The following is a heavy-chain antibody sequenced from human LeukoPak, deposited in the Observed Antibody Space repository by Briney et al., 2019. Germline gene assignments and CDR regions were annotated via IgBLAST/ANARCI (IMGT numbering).Heavy chain of an antibody. D-gene: IGHD6-13*01. V-gene: IGHV4-39*01. CDR3: ARLTAAGTWWFDP. Sequence: PSETLSLTCTVSGGYISSSSYYWGWIRQPPGKGLEWIGSIYYSGSTYCNPSLKSRVTISVDTSKNQFSLKMNSVTAADTAVYYCARLTAAGTWWFDPWGQGTLVTVSS. CDR1: GGYISSSSYY. J-gene: IGHJ5*02. CDR2: IYYSGST.